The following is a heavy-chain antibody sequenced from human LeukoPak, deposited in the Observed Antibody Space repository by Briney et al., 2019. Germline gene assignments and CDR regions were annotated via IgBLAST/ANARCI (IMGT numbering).Heavy chain of an antibody. CDR3: ARMVRGVINTNSYYYMDV. V-gene: IGHV1-18*01. Sequence: ASVKVSCKASGYSLTSYGINWVRQAPGQGLEWMGWISAYNGNTNYAQKLQGRVTMTTDTSTGTAYMELRSLRSDDTAVYYCARMVRGVINTNSYYYMDVWGKGTTVIVSS. CDR1: GYSLTSYG. CDR2: ISAYNGNT. D-gene: IGHD3-10*01. J-gene: IGHJ6*03.